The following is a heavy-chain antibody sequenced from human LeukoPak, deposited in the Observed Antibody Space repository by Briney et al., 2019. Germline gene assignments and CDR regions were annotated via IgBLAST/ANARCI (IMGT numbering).Heavy chain of an antibody. CDR2: MNANSGNT. CDR3: ARGAGYCSGGSCYSGWFDP. J-gene: IGHJ5*02. V-gene: IGHV1-8*03. CDR1: GYTFTSYD. Sequence: ASVKVSCKASGYTFTSYDINWVRQATGQGLEWMGWMNANSGNTGYAQKFQGRVTITRNTSISTAYMELSSLRSEDTAVYYCARGAGYCSGGSCYSGWFDPWGQGTLVTVSS. D-gene: IGHD2-15*01.